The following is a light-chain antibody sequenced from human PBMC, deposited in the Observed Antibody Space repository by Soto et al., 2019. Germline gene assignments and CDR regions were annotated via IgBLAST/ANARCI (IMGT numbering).Light chain of an antibody. V-gene: IGKV1-39*01. CDR1: QRISTY. J-gene: IGKJ2*01. Sequence: DIQMTQSPSSLSASVGDRVTITCRASQRISTYLNWYQQKSGQAPKLLIYAASSLQSGVPSRFSGGGFGTDFTLSISSLQPEDIATYYCQQSYTSPRSTFGQGTKLEIK. CDR3: QQSYTSPRST. CDR2: AAS.